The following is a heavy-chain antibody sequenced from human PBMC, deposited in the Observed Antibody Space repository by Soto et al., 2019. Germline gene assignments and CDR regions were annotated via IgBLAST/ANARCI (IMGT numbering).Heavy chain of an antibody. J-gene: IGHJ4*02. V-gene: IGHV3-23*01. Sequence: GGSLRLSCAASGFTFSSYAMSWVRQAPGKGLEWVSAISGSGGSTYYADSVKGRFSISRDNSKNTLYLQMNSLRAEDSALYYCAKGYDLGSYSLSFDYWGQGTLVTVSS. D-gene: IGHD3-10*01. CDR1: GFTFSSYA. CDR2: ISGSGGST. CDR3: AKGYDLGSYSLSFDY.